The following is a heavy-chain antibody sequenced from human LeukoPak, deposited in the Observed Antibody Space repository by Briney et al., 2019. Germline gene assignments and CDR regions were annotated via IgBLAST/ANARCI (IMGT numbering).Heavy chain of an antibody. Sequence: GGSLRLSCAASGFTFSSYSMNWVRQAPGKGLEWVSSISSSNSFIYYADSVKGRFTISRDNAKNSLYLQMDSLRAEDTAVYYCARDYGGNYQAGYFDYWGQGTLVTVSS. CDR3: ARDYGGNYQAGYFDY. CDR2: ISSSNSFI. CDR1: GFTFSSYS. J-gene: IGHJ4*02. V-gene: IGHV3-21*01. D-gene: IGHD1-26*01.